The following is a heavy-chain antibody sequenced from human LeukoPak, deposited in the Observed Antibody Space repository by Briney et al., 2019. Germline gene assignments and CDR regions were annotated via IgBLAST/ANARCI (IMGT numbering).Heavy chain of an antibody. CDR1: GFTFSSYA. V-gene: IGHV3-23*01. CDR2: ISGSGGST. Sequence: GGSLRLSCAASGFTFSSYAMSWVRQAPGKGLEWVSAISGSGGSTYYADSVKGRFTISRDNSKNTLYLQMNSLRAEDTAVYYCAKVMLVAGTSGYSDYWGQGTLVTVSS. D-gene: IGHD6-19*01. J-gene: IGHJ4*02. CDR3: AKVMLVAGTSGYSDY.